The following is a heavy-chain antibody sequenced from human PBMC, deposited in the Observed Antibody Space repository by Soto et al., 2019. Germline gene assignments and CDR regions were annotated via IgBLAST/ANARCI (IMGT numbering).Heavy chain of an antibody. CDR3: ARDEASDDAFDI. V-gene: IGHV4-59*01. CDR2: IYYSGST. Sequence: QVQLQESGPGLVKPSETLSLTCTVSGGSISSYYWSWIRQPPGKGLEWIGYIYYSGSTNYNPSLKSGVTISVDTSKNQFSLKLSSVTAADTAVYYCARDEASDDAFDIWGQGTMVTVSS. J-gene: IGHJ3*02. CDR1: GGSISSYY.